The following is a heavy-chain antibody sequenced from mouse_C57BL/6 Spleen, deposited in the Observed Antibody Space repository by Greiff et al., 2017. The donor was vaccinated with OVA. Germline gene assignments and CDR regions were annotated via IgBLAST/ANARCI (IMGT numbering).Heavy chain of an antibody. CDR3: ARKGSTMVTTYFDY. Sequence: QVQLQQSGPELVKPGASVKISCKASGYAFSSSWMNWVKQRPGKGLEWIGRIYPGDGDTNYNGKFKGKATLTADKSSSTAYMQLSSLTSEDSAVYFCARKGSTMVTTYFDYWGQGTTLTVSS. CDR2: IYPGDGDT. V-gene: IGHV1-82*01. D-gene: IGHD2-2*01. CDR1: GYAFSSSW. J-gene: IGHJ2*01.